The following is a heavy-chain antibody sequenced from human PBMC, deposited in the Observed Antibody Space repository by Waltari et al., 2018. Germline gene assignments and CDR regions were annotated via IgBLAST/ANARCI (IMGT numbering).Heavy chain of an antibody. CDR2: INQSGST. CDR3: ARGRGCIAAAREKSCSYYYYMDV. V-gene: IGHV4-34*01. CDR1: GGSFSGYY. J-gene: IGHJ6*03. D-gene: IGHD6-13*01. Sequence: QVQLQQWGAGLLKPSETLSLTCAVYGGSFSGYYWSWIRQPPGKGLEWIGEINQSGSTTYNPSLKGRVTISVDTSKNQFSLKLSSVTAADTAVYYCARGRGCIAAAREKSCSYYYYMDVWGKGTTVTVSS.